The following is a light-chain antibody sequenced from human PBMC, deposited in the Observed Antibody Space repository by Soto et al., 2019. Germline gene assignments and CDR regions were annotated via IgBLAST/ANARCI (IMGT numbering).Light chain of an antibody. CDR2: GAS. Sequence: RAFTSVSRSHLAWYQQQPGQAPRLLIYGASTRATGIPERFSCSVSGADVTRASCALSPQDFTVYSGQQYGIPPPFTCGGGTKVDIK. CDR1: TSVSRSH. V-gene: IGKV3-20*01. J-gene: IGKJ4*01. CDR3: QQYGIPPPFT.